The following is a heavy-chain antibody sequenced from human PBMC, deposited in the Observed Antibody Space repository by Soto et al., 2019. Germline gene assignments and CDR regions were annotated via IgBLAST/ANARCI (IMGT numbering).Heavy chain of an antibody. Sequence: QVQLQESGPGLVKPSQTLSLTCTVSGGSISSGDYYWSWIRQPPGKGLEWIGYIYYSGSTYYNPSLKSRVTISVDTSKNQFSLKLSSVTAADTAVYYCARAQYYYGSGSFEYAFDIWGQGTMVTVSS. CDR1: GGSISSGDYY. V-gene: IGHV4-30-4*01. D-gene: IGHD3-10*01. CDR2: IYYSGST. CDR3: ARAQYYYGSGSFEYAFDI. J-gene: IGHJ3*02.